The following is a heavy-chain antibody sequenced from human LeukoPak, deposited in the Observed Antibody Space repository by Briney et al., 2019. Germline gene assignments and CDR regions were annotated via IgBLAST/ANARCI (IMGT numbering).Heavy chain of an antibody. D-gene: IGHD1-26*01. CDR1: GFTFSSYE. J-gene: IGHJ4*02. Sequence: GGSLRLSCASSGFTFSSYEMDWVRQAPGKGLEWVSYISIDGKTIHYADSVKGRFTISRDNAKNSVYLQMNSLRVEDTAIYYCASLWELIGSWGQGTLVTVSS. CDR3: ASLWELIGS. CDR2: ISIDGKTI. V-gene: IGHV3-48*03.